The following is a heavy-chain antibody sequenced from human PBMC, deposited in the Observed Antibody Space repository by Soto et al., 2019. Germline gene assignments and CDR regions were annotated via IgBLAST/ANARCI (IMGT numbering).Heavy chain of an antibody. CDR1: GFTFSSYA. V-gene: IGHV3-30-3*01. Sequence: GGSLRLSCAASGFTFSSYAMHWVRQAPGKGLEWVAVISYDGSNKYYADSVKGRFTISRDNSKNTLYLQMNSLRAEDTAVYYCARDHSGAGEFDYWGQGTLVTVSS. J-gene: IGHJ4*02. CDR2: ISYDGSNK. CDR3: ARDHSGAGEFDY. D-gene: IGHD3-10*01.